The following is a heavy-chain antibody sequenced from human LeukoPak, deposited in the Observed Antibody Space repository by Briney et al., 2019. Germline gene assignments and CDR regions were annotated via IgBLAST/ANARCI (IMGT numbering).Heavy chain of an antibody. V-gene: IGHV3-23*01. Sequence: GGSLRLSCTASKFTFMNYAMHWVRQSPGKGLEWLSTIGSAGGSIFYADSVKGRFTISRDNSKSTLFLQMDSLRVEDTALYYCAKRGEVSTYYYFESWGQGALVTVSS. CDR1: KFTFMNYA. CDR2: IGSAGGSI. D-gene: IGHD2/OR15-2a*01. J-gene: IGHJ4*02. CDR3: AKRGEVSTYYYFES.